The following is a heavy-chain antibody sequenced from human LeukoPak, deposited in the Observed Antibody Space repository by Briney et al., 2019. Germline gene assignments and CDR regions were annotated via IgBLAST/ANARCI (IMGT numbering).Heavy chain of an antibody. CDR2: IYYSGST. CDR1: GGSISTTTYY. CDR3: ARLLYDRSGYYYFDY. J-gene: IGHJ4*02. D-gene: IGHD3-22*01. Sequence: SEALSLTCTVSGGSISTTTYYWGWLRQPPGRGLEWIGSIYYSGSTYDNPSLKSRVTISVDTSKNQVSLNLRSVTAADTAVYYCARLLYDRSGYYYFDYWGQGTLVTVSS. V-gene: IGHV4-39*01.